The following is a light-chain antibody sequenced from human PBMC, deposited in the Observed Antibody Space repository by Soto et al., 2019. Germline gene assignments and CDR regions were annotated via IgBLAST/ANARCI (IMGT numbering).Light chain of an antibody. CDR2: QDS. J-gene: IGLJ2*01. CDR1: KLGDKF. CDR3: QAWDNTYVV. V-gene: IGLV3-1*01. Sequence: SYELTQPPSVSVSPGQTASITCSGDKLGDKFACWYQQRPGQSPVLLMYQDSKRPSGIPERFSGSNSGNTATLTISGTQTMDEADYYCQAWDNTYVVFGGGTKLTVL.